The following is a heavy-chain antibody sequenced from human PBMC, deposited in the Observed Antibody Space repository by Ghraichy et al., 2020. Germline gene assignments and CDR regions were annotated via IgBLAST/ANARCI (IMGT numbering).Heavy chain of an antibody. J-gene: IGHJ5*01. CDR1: GFTFSNYW. Sequence: GGSLRLSCAASGFTFSNYWVHWVRQAPGKGLVWVSRINSDGSSTSYADSVKGRFTGSRDNAKNTLYLQMNSLRAEDTAVYYCASRIGVTGTVGFDSWGHGTLVTVSS. V-gene: IGHV3-74*01. CDR3: ASRIGVTGTVGFDS. D-gene: IGHD6-19*01. CDR2: INSDGSST.